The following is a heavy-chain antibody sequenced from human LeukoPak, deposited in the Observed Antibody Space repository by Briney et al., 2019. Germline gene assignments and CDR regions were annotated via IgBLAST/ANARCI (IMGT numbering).Heavy chain of an antibody. CDR2: ISGSGGST. J-gene: IGHJ4*02. CDR1: GFTFSGYA. Sequence: GGSLRLSCAASGFTFSGYAMSWVRQAPGKGLEWVSAISGSGGSTYYADSVKGRFTISRDNSKNTLYLQMNSLRAEDTAVYYCAKFYDILTGYYDYWGQGTLVTVSS. V-gene: IGHV3-23*01. CDR3: AKFYDILTGYYDY. D-gene: IGHD3-9*01.